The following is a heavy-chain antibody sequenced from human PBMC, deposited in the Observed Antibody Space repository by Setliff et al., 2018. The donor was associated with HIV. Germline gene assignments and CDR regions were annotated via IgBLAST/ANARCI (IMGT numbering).Heavy chain of an antibody. CDR3: AREIPIIGGHLDY. CDR1: GFSFSSLA. CDR2: ISDDGTIK. J-gene: IGHJ4*02. V-gene: IGHV3-30-3*01. Sequence: LRLSCAAFGFSFSSLAMHWVRQAPGKGLEWVAAISDDGTIKNYADSVKGRFTIYRDSSTDTVYVQMNSLRAEDTAVYYCAREIPIIGGHLDYWGQGTLVTVSS. D-gene: IGHD3-3*01.